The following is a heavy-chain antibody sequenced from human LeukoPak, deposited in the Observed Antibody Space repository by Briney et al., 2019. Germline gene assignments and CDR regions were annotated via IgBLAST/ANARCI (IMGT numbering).Heavy chain of an antibody. D-gene: IGHD1-7*01. CDR2: INSDGSST. CDR1: GFTFSSYW. Sequence: PGGSPRLSCAASGFTFSSYWMHWVRQAPGKGLVWVSRINSDGSSTSYADSVKGRFTISRDNAKNTLYLQMNSLRAEDTAVYYCAGYHWNSGVVYWGQGTLVTVSS. CDR3: AGYHWNSGVVY. V-gene: IGHV3-74*01. J-gene: IGHJ4*02.